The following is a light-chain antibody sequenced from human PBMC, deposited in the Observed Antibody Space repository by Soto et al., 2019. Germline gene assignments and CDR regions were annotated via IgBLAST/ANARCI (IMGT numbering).Light chain of an antibody. V-gene: IGKV3-15*01. CDR3: QQYYSYPSWT. Sequence: EIVMTQSPATLSVSPGERATLSCRASQSVSSNLAWYQQKPGQAPRLLIYGASTRATGIPARFSGSGSGTEFTLTISCLQSEDFATYYCQQYYSYPSWTFGQGTKVDIK. J-gene: IGKJ1*01. CDR2: GAS. CDR1: QSVSSN.